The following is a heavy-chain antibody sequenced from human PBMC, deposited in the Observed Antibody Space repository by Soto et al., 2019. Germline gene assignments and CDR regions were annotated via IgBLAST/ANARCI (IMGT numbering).Heavy chain of an antibody. CDR3: ARDWAAAAGTFYYGMDV. D-gene: IGHD6-13*01. J-gene: IGHJ6*02. Sequence: SETLSLTCTVSGGSVSSGSYYWSWIRQPPGKGLEWIGYIYYSGSTNYNPSLKSRVTISVDTSKNQFSLKLSSVTAADTAVYYCARDWAAAAGTFYYGMDVWGQGTTVTVSS. V-gene: IGHV4-61*01. CDR1: GGSVSSGSYY. CDR2: IYYSGST.